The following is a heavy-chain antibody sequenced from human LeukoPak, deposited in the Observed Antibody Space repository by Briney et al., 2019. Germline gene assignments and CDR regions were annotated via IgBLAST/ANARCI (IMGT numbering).Heavy chain of an antibody. D-gene: IGHD1-1*01. V-gene: IGHV4-61*02. Sequence: SQTLSLTCTVSGGSISSGSYYWGWIRQPAGKGLEWIGRIHSSGHTTYNPSLKGRVSISADTSKNQFSLKLSSVTAADTAVYYCATDTDWNGLDYWGQGTLVTVSS. CDR3: ATDTDWNGLDY. J-gene: IGHJ4*02. CDR2: IHSSGHT. CDR1: GGSISSGSYY.